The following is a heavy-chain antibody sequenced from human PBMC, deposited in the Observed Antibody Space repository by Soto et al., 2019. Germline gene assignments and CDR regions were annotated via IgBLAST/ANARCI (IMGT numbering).Heavy chain of an antibody. V-gene: IGHV3-30*18. CDR1: GFPFSSYS. CDR2: ISYDGSNK. D-gene: IGHD2-21*02. CDR3: AKVAQGDPLISDYGMDV. Sequence: XGSLRLTCAASGFPFSSYSMHWVRQAPGKGLEWVAVISYDGSNKYYADSVKGRFTGSRDNSKNTVYLKMNSLRAEDTALYYCAKVAQGDPLISDYGMDVWGQGTTVTVSS. J-gene: IGHJ6*02.